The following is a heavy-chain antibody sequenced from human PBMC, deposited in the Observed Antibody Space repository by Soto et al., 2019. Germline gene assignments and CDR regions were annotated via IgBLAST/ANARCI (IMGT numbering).Heavy chain of an antibody. D-gene: IGHD2-2*01. J-gene: IGHJ5*02. CDR2: IYYSGST. CDR1: GGSISSYY. CDR3: ARARYCSSTSCGELSSNNWFDP. V-gene: IGHV4-59*01. Sequence: SETLSLTCTVSGGSISSYYWSWIRQPPGKGLEWIGYIYYSGSTNYNPSLKSRVTISVDTSKNQFSLKLSSVTAADTAVYYCARARYCSSTSCGELSSNNWFDPWGQGTLVTVSS.